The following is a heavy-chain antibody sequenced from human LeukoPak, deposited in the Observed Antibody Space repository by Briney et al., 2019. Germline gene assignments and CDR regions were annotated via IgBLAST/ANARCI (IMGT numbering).Heavy chain of an antibody. J-gene: IGHJ5*02. V-gene: IGHV4-59*11. CDR2: IFYSGST. CDR3: ARAGPWQIDP. CDR1: GGSINSHY. D-gene: IGHD3-10*01. Sequence: SETLSLTCTVSGGSINSHYWSWIRQPPGKALEWIGHIFYSGSTKYKPSLKGRVTISIDRSNNQFSLKLRSVTAADTAVYYCARAGPWQIDPWGQGTLVTVSS.